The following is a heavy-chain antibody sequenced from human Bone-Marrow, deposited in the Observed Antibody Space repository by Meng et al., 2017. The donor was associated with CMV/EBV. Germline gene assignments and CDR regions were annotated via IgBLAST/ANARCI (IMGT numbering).Heavy chain of an antibody. D-gene: IGHD2-15*01. CDR1: GFTFSSYA. J-gene: IGHJ6*02. V-gene: IGHV3-23*01. CDR2: ISGSGGST. Sequence: GGSLRLSCAASGFTFSSYAMSWVRQAPGKGLEWVSAISGSGGSTYYADSVKGRFTISRDNSKNTLYLQMNSLRAEDTAVYYCARDIVIGGAYYYYYGMDVWGQGTTVTVSS. CDR3: ARDIVIGGAYYYYYGMDV.